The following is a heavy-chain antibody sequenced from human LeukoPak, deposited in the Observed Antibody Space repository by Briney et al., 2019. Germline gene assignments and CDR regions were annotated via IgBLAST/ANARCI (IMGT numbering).Heavy chain of an antibody. CDR1: GFTFSSYD. J-gene: IGHJ4*02. CDR2: ISFGGSNK. V-gene: IGHV3-30*18. D-gene: IGHD3-16*01. CDR3: AKDQGAD. Sequence: GGSLRLSCAASGFTFSSYDMHWVRQAPGKGLEWVAVISFGGSNKYYADSVKGRFTISRDNSKNTLYLQMSSLRADDTAVYYCAKDQGADWGQGTLLTVSS.